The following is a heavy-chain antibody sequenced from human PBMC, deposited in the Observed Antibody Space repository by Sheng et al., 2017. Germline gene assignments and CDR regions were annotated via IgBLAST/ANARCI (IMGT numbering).Heavy chain of an antibody. V-gene: IGHV3-30*02. Sequence: QVQLVESGGGVVQPGGSLRLSCAASGFTFSSYGMHWVRQAPGKGLEWVAFIRYDGSNKYYADSVKGRFTISRDNSKNTLYLQMNSLRAEDTAVYYCAKVVMDYYDYYYYYMDVWGKGTTVTVSS. CDR3: AKVVMDYYDYYYYYMDV. D-gene: IGHD3-22*01. CDR2: IRYDGSNK. CDR1: GFTFSSYG. J-gene: IGHJ6*03.